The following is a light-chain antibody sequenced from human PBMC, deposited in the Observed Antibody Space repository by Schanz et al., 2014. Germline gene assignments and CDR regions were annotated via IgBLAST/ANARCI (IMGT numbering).Light chain of an antibody. J-gene: IGLJ2*01. Sequence: QSVLTQPPSVSGAPGQRVTISCTGSSSNIGAGYGVHWYQQLPGTAPKLLIYDNSRRPSGVPDRFSASKSGTSASLAISGLRSEDEADYYCQSYDSSLSGGVFGGGTKVTVL. CDR3: QSYDSSLSGGV. CDR2: DNS. CDR1: SSNIGAGYG. V-gene: IGLV1-40*01.